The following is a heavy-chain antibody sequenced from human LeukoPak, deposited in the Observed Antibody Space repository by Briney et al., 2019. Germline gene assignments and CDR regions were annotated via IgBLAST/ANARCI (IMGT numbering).Heavy chain of an antibody. CDR2: ISYDGSNK. Sequence: GGSLRLSCAASGFTFSSNGMHWVRQAPGKGLEWVAVISYDGSNKYYADSVKGRFTISRDNSKNTLYLQMNSLRAEDTAVYYCANYDSSGYYSRGDYWGQGTLVTVSS. CDR1: GFTFSSNG. J-gene: IGHJ4*02. V-gene: IGHV3-30*18. D-gene: IGHD3-22*01. CDR3: ANYDSSGYYSRGDY.